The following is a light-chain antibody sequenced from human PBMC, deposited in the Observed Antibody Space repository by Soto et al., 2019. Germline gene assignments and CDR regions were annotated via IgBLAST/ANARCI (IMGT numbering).Light chain of an antibody. CDR2: GNS. CDR3: QSYDSSLSVV. V-gene: IGLV1-40*01. J-gene: IGLJ2*01. Sequence: QSVLTQPPSVSVAPGQRVTISCTGSSSNIGAGYYVHWYQQLPGTAPKLLIYGNSNRPSGVPDRFSGSKSGTSASLAITGLQAEDEADYYCQSYDSSLSVVFGGGTKLTVL. CDR1: SSNIGAGYY.